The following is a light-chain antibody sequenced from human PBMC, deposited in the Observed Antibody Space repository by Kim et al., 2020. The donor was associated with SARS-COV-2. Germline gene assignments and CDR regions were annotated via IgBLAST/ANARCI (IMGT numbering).Light chain of an antibody. CDR1: QNICNS. Sequence: LSAGETSTFSCRASQNICNSLSWYQQRPGQAPILLNYDASTRVTGIPARFSGSGSGTDFTLSISSLEPDDVAVYYCQQRNTWPSFGGGTQVEIK. V-gene: IGKV3-11*01. CDR3: QQRNTWPS. J-gene: IGKJ4*01. CDR2: DAS.